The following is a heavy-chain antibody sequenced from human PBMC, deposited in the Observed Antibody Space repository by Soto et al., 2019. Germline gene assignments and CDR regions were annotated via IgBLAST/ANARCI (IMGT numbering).Heavy chain of an antibody. V-gene: IGHV1-2*04. CDR2: INPNSGGT. CDR1: GYTFTGYY. D-gene: IGHD5-12*01. CDR3: AREANSGYDTYYYYMDV. Sequence: ASVKVSCKASGYTFTGYYMHWLLQAPGQGLEWMGWINPNSGGTNYAQKFQGWVTMTRDTSISTAYMELSRLRSDDTAVYYCAREANSGYDTYYYYMDVWGKGTTVTVS. J-gene: IGHJ6*03.